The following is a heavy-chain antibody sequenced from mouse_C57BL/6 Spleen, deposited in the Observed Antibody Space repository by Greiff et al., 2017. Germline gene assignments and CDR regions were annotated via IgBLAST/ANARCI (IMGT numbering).Heavy chain of an antibody. CDR2: IYPGSGST. J-gene: IGHJ3*01. CDR1: GYTFTSYW. V-gene: IGHV1-55*01. CDR3: ARRGYYGSSPFFAY. Sequence: QVQLQQPGAELVKPGASVKMSCKASGYTFTSYWITWVKQRPGQGLEWIGDIYPGSGSTNYTEKFKSKATLTVDTSSSTAYMQLSSLTSEDSAVYYCARRGYYGSSPFFAYWGQGTLVTVSA. D-gene: IGHD1-1*01.